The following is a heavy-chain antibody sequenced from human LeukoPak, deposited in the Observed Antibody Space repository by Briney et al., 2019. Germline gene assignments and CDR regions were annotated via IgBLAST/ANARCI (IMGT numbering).Heavy chain of an antibody. CDR1: GYSFTSYW. CDR2: IYPGDSDT. Sequence: GESLKISWKCSGYSFTSYWIGWVRQLPGKGLEWVGVIYPGDSDTRYSPSFQGQVTISVDKSISTAYLQWSSPKASDTAMYYCASPGPVTSHFRGMDVWGQGTTVTVSS. CDR3: ASPGPVTSHFRGMDV. D-gene: IGHD4-17*01. J-gene: IGHJ6*02. V-gene: IGHV5-51*01.